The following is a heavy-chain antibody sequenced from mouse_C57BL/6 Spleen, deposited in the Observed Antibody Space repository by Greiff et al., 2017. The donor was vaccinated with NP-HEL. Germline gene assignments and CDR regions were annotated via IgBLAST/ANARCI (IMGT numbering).Heavy chain of an antibody. CDR2: IYPGSGST. V-gene: IGHV1-55*01. CDR3: ARSLQITTVPSYYFDY. J-gene: IGHJ2*01. Sequence: QVQLQQSGAELVKPGASVKMSCKASGYTFTSYWITWVKQRPGQGLEWIGDIYPGSGSTNYNEKFKSKATLTVDTSSSTAYMQLSSLTSEDSAVYYCARSLQITTVPSYYFDYWGQGTTLTVSS. CDR1: GYTFTSYW. D-gene: IGHD1-1*01.